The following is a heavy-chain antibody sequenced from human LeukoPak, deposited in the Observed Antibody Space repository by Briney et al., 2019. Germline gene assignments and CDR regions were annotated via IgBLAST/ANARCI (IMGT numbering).Heavy chain of an antibody. D-gene: IGHD3-16*02. CDR2: IKQDGSEK. CDR3: AASGRLGESSYYYMDV. V-gene: IGHV3-7*01. J-gene: IGHJ6*03. CDR1: GFTFNDYW. Sequence: PGGSLRLSCAASGFTFNDYWMSWVRQAPGKGLEWVAKIKQDGSEKYSVDSVKGRFTISRDNDKNSLYLQMNSLRAEDTAVYYCAASGRLGESSYYYMDVWGKGTTVTISS.